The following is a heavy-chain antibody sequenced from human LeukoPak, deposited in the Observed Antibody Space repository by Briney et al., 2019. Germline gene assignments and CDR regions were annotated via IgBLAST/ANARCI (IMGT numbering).Heavy chain of an antibody. CDR1: GFTFSHFW. J-gene: IGHJ4*02. V-gene: IGHV3-74*01. Sequence: QPGGSLRLFCAASGFTFSHFWMQWVRQTPEKGRVWVSRIGTDGAYTSCADSVKGRFTLSRDNAKNTLYLQMNSLRVEDTAVYYCVRDGQELAFDKWGQGTLVTVSS. D-gene: IGHD1-1*01. CDR2: IGTDGAYT. CDR3: VRDGQELAFDK.